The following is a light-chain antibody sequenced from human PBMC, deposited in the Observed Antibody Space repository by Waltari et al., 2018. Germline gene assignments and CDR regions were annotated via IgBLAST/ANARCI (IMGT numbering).Light chain of an antibody. J-gene: IGLJ3*02. V-gene: IGLV4-69*01. CDR2: LNSDGSH. CDR1: SGPSSYA. Sequence: QLVLTQSPSASASLGASVKLTCTLSSGPSSYAIAWHQQQPEKGPRYWMKLNSDGSHSKVDGIPDIFAGASSGAGRYLTIAGLQSEDEADYYCQTWGTGIRWVFGGGTKLTVL. CDR3: QTWGTGIRWV.